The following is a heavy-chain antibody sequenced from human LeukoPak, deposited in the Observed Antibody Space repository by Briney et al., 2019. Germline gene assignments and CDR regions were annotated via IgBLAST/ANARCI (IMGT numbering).Heavy chain of an antibody. Sequence: GGSLRLSCAVSGFSLSDYGIHWVRQAPGKGLEGVAFIAYDGTSKFYADSVKGRFTISRDISRSTLYLQMNSLWPEDTAVYYCVKDHGGHGSDSWGQGTLVTVSS. V-gene: IGHV3-30*02. CDR2: IAYDGTSK. CDR3: VKDHGGHGSDS. J-gene: IGHJ5*02. CDR1: GFSLSDYG. D-gene: IGHD5-12*01.